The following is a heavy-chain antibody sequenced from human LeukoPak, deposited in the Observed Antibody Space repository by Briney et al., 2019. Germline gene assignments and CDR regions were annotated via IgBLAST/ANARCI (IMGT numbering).Heavy chain of an antibody. Sequence: SETLSLTCAVYGGSFSGYYWSWIRQPAGKGLEWIGRIYTSGSTNYNPSLKSRVTISVDTSKNQFSLKLSSVTAADTAVYYCARSQPNDYVDYWGQGTLVTVSS. CDR1: GGSFSGYY. D-gene: IGHD2-8*01. V-gene: IGHV4-59*10. J-gene: IGHJ4*02. CDR3: ARSQPNDYVDY. CDR2: IYTSGST.